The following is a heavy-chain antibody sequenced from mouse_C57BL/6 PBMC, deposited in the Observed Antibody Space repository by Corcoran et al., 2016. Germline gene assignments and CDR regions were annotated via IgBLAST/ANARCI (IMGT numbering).Heavy chain of an antibody. CDR1: GYTFTDYY. J-gene: IGHJ4*01. Sequence: EVQLQQSGPELVKPGASVKISCMASGYTFTDYYMNWVKQSHGKSLEWIGDINPNNGGTSYNQKFKGKATLTVDKSSSTAYMELRSLTSEDSAVYYCARGGGSSWMDYWGQGTSVTVSS. D-gene: IGHD1-1*01. V-gene: IGHV1-26*01. CDR3: ARGGGSSWMDY. CDR2: INPNNGGT.